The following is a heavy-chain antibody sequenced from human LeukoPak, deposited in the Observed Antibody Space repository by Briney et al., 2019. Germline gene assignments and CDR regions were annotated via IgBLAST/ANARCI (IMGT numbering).Heavy chain of an antibody. J-gene: IGHJ4*02. D-gene: IGHD4-17*01. Sequence: PSETLSLTCAVSSGSINSSNWWSWVRQPPGKGLEWIGEIYHTGSTNYNPSLKSRVTISVDKSKNQFSLKLSSVTAADTAMYYCAKEDGDYVIDYWGQGTLVTVSS. CDR3: AKEDGDYVIDY. V-gene: IGHV4-4*02. CDR1: SGSINSSNW. CDR2: IYHTGST.